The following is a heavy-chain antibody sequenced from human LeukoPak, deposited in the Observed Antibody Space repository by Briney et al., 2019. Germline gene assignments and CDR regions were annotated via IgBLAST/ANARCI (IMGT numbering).Heavy chain of an antibody. Sequence: ASVKVSCKASGYTFTSYAMHWVRQAPEQRLEWMGWINAGNGNTKYSQKFQGRVTITRDTSASTAYMELSSLRSEDTAVYYCAKGRLITSSVVIASAFDYWGQGTLVTVSS. V-gene: IGHV1-3*01. D-gene: IGHD2-21*01. CDR1: GYTFTSYA. J-gene: IGHJ4*02. CDR3: AKGRLITSSVVIASAFDY. CDR2: INAGNGNT.